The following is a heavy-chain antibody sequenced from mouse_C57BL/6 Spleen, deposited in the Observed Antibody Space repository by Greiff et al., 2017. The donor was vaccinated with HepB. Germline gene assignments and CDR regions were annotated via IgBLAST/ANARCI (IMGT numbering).Heavy chain of an antibody. CDR2: ISSGGSYT. CDR3: ARRVTTEASYWYFDV. CDR1: GFTFSSYG. Sequence: VQLKESGGDLVKPGGSLKLSCAASGFTFSSYGMSWVRQTPDKRLEWVATISSGGSYTYYPDSVKGRFTISRDNAKNTLYLQMSSLKSEDTAMYYCARRVTTEASYWYFDVWGTGTTVTVSS. J-gene: IGHJ1*03. D-gene: IGHD1-1*01. V-gene: IGHV5-6*01.